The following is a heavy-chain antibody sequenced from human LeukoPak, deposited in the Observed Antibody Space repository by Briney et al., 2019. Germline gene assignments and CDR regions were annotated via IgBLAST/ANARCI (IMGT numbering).Heavy chain of an antibody. V-gene: IGHV3-48*03. D-gene: IGHD2-2*01. CDR2: ISSSGSTI. CDR1: GFTFSSYE. J-gene: IGHJ6*02. CDR3: ARDYCSSTSCYLYYYYGMDV. Sequence: HPGGSLRLSCAASGFTFSSYEMNWVRQAPGKGLEWVSYISSSGSTIYYADSVKGRFTISRDNAKNSLYLQMSSLRAEDTAVYYCARDYCSSTSCYLYYYYGMDVWGQGTTVTVSS.